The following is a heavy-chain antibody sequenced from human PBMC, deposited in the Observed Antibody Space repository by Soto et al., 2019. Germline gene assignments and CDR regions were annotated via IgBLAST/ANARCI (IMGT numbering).Heavy chain of an antibody. CDR2: ISGNGARA. D-gene: IGHD6-6*01. V-gene: IGHV3-23*01. J-gene: IGHJ4*02. CDR1: GFTFDNYV. CDR3: AKRFDDSSTWSFDH. Sequence: VQLLQSGGGLVQPGGSLRLSCAASGFTFDNYVMTWVRQAPGKGLEWVAGISGNGARAYYGDSVKGRFIVSRDNSKNTQYLQMNRLRVEDTALYYCAKRFDDSSTWSFDHWGLGTLVTVSS.